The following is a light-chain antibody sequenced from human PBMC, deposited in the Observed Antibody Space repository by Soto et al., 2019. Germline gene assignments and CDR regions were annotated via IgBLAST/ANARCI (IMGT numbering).Light chain of an antibody. CDR2: DVT. J-gene: IGLJ2*01. V-gene: IGLV2-14*03. CDR3: SSYTSNSTLV. CDR1: SSDVGGYNY. Sequence: QSALTQPASVSGSPGQSITISCTGTSSDVGGYNYVSWYQQHPGKAPKLLIYDVTNRPSGVSNRFSGSKSGNTASLIISGLQAEDEADYYCSSYTSNSTLVFGGGTQLTVL.